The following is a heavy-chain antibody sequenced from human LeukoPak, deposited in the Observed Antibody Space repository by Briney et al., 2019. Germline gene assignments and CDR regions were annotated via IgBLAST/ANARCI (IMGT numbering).Heavy chain of an antibody. D-gene: IGHD3-9*01. J-gene: IGHJ4*02. Sequence: ASVKVSCKASGYTFTSYGISWVRQAPGQGLEWMGWISGYNGNTNYAQKLQGRVTMTTDTSTSTAYMELRSLRSDDTAVYYCARAGTLTYYDILTGYYDYWGQGTLVTVSS. V-gene: IGHV1-18*01. CDR2: ISGYNGNT. CDR1: GYTFTSYG. CDR3: ARAGTLTYYDILTGYYDY.